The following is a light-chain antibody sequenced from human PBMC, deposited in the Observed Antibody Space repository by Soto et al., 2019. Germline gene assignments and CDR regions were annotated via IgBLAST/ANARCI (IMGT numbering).Light chain of an antibody. CDR3: QQRDDLIT. CDR1: RRVSVY. Sequence: EIVLTQSPATLSVSPGERATLSCRASRRVSVYLDWYQQKSGQAPRLLIYDASKRATGIPARFSGSGSGTDFTLTISSLEPEDFAVYYCQQRDDLITFGGGTRVDI. J-gene: IGKJ4*01. V-gene: IGKV3-11*01. CDR2: DAS.